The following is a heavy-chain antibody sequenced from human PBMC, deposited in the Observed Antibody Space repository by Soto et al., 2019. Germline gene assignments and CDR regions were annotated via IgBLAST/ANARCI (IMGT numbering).Heavy chain of an antibody. D-gene: IGHD4-17*01. CDR3: AKGTQDYGGNPGWNYYGMDV. CDR2: ISYDGSNK. Sequence: GGSLRLSCAASGFTFSSYGMHWVRQAPGKGLEWVAVISYDGSNKYYADSVKGRFTISRDNSKNTLYLQMNSLRAEDTAVYYCAKGTQDYGGNPGWNYYGMDVWGQGTTVTVSS. J-gene: IGHJ6*02. CDR1: GFTFSSYG. V-gene: IGHV3-30*18.